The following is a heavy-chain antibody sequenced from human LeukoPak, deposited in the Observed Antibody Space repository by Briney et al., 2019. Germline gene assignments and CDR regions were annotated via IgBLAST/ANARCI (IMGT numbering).Heavy chain of an antibody. CDR1: GGSISSYY. D-gene: IGHD3-10*01. CDR3: ARHGSVRSPLGP. J-gene: IGHJ5*02. CDR2: IYSTGST. V-gene: IGHV4-59*08. Sequence: SETLSLTCTVSGGSISSYYWSWIRQPPGKGREWIGYIYSTGSTNYNPSLKSRVTISVDPSKNQFSLNLRSVTAADTAVYYCARHGSVRSPLGPWGQGPLVTVSS.